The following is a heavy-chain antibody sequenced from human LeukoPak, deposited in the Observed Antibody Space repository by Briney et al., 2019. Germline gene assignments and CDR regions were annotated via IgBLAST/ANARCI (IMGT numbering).Heavy chain of an antibody. V-gene: IGHV3-53*01. CDR1: GFTVSSNY. CDR2: IYSGGST. Sequence: GGSLRLSCAASGFTVSSNYMSWVRQAPGKGLEWVSVIYSGGSTYYADSVKGRFTISRDNSKNTLYLQMNSLRAEATAVYYCARSSGAYYFDYWGQGTLVTVSS. CDR3: ARSSGAYYFDY. J-gene: IGHJ4*02. D-gene: IGHD3-10*01.